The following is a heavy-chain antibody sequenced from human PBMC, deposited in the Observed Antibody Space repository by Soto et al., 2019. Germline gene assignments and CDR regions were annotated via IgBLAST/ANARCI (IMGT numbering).Heavy chain of an antibody. D-gene: IGHD5-12*01. Sequence: QVQLVQSGAEVKKPGSSVKVSCKASGGTFSSYTISWVRQAPGQGLEWMGRIIPILGIANYAQKFQGRVTITADKSTSTAYMELSSLRSEDTAVYYCVAWATGGMLDYYGMDVWGQGTTVTVSS. J-gene: IGHJ6*02. CDR2: IIPILGIA. V-gene: IGHV1-69*02. CDR3: VAWATGGMLDYYGMDV. CDR1: GGTFSSYT.